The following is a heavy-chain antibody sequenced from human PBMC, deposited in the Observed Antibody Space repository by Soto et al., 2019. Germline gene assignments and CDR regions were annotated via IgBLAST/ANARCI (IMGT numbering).Heavy chain of an antibody. V-gene: IGHV4-34*01. CDR2: INHSGST. CDR3: TRGRWFDT. Sequence: KSSETLSLTCAVFGGAFSGYNLNWIRQPPGKGLEWIGEINHSGSTNYKPSLRSRITISTDTSKNQLSLTLTSVTAADTAVYYCTRGRWFDTWGQGTLVTVYS. J-gene: IGHJ5*02. CDR1: GGAFSGYN.